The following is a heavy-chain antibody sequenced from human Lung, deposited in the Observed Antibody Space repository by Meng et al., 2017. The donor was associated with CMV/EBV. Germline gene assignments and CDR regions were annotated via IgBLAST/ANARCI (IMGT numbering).Heavy chain of an antibody. V-gene: IGHV1-2*02. CDR3: ARRQYQLVGLAAFDI. CDR2: INPNSGGT. D-gene: IGHD2-2*01. Sequence: ASVXVSXXASGYTFTGYYMHWVRQAPGQGLEWMGWINPNSGGTNYAQKFQGRVTMTRDTSISTAYMELSRLRSDDTAVYYCARRQYQLVGLAAFDIWGQGXMVTVSS. CDR1: GYTFTGYY. J-gene: IGHJ3*02.